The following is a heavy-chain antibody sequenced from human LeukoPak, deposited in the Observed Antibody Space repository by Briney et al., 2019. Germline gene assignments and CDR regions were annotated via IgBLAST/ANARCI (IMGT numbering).Heavy chain of an antibody. CDR1: GYTFTGYY. CDR2: INPNSGGT. CDR3: ARVSYRAIFGVVITPYYFDY. D-gene: IGHD3-3*01. V-gene: IGHV1-2*02. J-gene: IGHJ4*02. Sequence: ASVKVSCQASGYTFTGYYMHWVRQAPGQGLEWMGWINPNSGGTNYAQKFQGRVTMTRDTSISTAYMELSRLRSDDTAMYYCARVSYRAIFGVVITPYYFDYWGQGTLVTVSS.